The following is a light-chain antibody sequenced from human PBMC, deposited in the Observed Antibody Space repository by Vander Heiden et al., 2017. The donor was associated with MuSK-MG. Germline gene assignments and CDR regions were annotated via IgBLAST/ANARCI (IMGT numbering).Light chain of an antibody. V-gene: IGKV3-20*01. CDR3: QQYRSSPLT. J-gene: IGKJ4*01. Sequence: DIVLTQSPGTLSLSPGERATLSCRASQSVDGTSLAWYQQKPGQAPRLLIYATSSRATGIPDRFSGSGSGTDFTLTITTLEAEDFAVYYCQQYRSSPLTFGGGTKVEIK. CDR2: ATS. CDR1: QSVDGTS.